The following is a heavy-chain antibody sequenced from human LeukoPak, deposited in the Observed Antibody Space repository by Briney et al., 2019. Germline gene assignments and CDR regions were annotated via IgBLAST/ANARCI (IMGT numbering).Heavy chain of an antibody. J-gene: IGHJ4*02. Sequence: SVKVSCKASGYTFTSYAMNWVRQASGQGLEWMGGIIPIFGTANYAQKFQGRVTITADESTSTAYMELSSLRSEDTAVYYCARESGGTANVDFDYWGQGTLVTVSS. CDR1: GYTFTSYA. D-gene: IGHD2-15*01. CDR3: ARESGGTANVDFDY. CDR2: IIPIFGTA. V-gene: IGHV1-69*13.